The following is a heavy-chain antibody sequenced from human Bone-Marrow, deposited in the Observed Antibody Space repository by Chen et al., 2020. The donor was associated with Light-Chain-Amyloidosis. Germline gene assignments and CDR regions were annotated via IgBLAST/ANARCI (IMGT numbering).Heavy chain of an antibody. Sequence: DVQLQTSGGGPVEPGGSLRLSCEASGFSFSDAWMDWVRQAPGKGLEWVARIKGKSDGERTDYAAPVKGRFIVSRDDSRNMLFLQMNSLETEDTGVYYCAKRGGYWGPGTRVTVSS. V-gene: IGHV3-15*05. J-gene: IGHJ4*02. CDR2: IKGKSDGERT. D-gene: IGHD3-10*01. CDR3: AKRGGY. CDR1: GFSFSDAW.